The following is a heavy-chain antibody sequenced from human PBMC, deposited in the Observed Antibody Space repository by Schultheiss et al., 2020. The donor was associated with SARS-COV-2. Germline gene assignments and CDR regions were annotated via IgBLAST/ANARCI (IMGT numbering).Heavy chain of an antibody. Sequence: GGSLRLSCAASGFTFSSYEMNWVRQAPGKGLEWVSYISSSGSTIYYADSVKGRFTISRDNAKNSLYLQMNSLRAEDTAVYYCARGRYYYDSSGYFGYWGQGTLVTGSS. J-gene: IGHJ4*02. CDR3: ARGRYYYDSSGYFGY. V-gene: IGHV3-48*03. CDR2: ISSSGSTI. CDR1: GFTFSSYE. D-gene: IGHD3-22*01.